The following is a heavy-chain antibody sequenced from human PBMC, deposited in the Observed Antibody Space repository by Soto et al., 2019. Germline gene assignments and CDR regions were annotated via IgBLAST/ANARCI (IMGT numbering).Heavy chain of an antibody. V-gene: IGHV3-21*01. CDR1: GFTFSSYS. Sequence: EVQLVESGGGLVKPGGSLRLSCAASGFTFSSYSMNWVRQAPGKGLEWVSSISSSSSYIYYADSVKGRFTISRDNAKNSLYLQMNSLRAEDTAVYYCARDAPTRYSYGYIDFDYWGQGTLVTVSS. D-gene: IGHD5-18*01. CDR2: ISSSSSYI. J-gene: IGHJ4*02. CDR3: ARDAPTRYSYGYIDFDY.